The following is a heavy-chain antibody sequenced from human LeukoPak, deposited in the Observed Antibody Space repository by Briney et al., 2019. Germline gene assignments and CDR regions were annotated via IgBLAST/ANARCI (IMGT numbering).Heavy chain of an antibody. CDR3: ARSGYFADDFQY. CDR2: TYYRSKWHY. Sequence: SQTLSLTSALSRDSASSNTAAWNWIRQSPSRGLEWLGRTYYRSKWHYDDAVAVKSQITINPDTYKNQYPLQLNSGTPEDAAVYYCARSGYFADDFQYWGQGTLVTVSS. J-gene: IGHJ1*01. CDR1: RDSASSNTAA. D-gene: IGHD3-22*01. V-gene: IGHV6-1*01.